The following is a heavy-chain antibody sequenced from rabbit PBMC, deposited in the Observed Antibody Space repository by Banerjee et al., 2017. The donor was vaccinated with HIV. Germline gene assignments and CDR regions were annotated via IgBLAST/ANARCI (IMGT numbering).Heavy chain of an antibody. D-gene: IGHD2-1*01. V-gene: IGHV1S40*01. CDR1: GFSFSSNYY. J-gene: IGHJ6*01. CDR3: ARDLDYDDDGNYDL. Sequence: QSLEESGGDLVKPGASLTLTCTASGFSFSSNYYMCWVRQAPGKGLEWIACINTSSGNTVYASWAKGRFTISETSSTTVTLQMTSLTAADTATYFCARDLDYDDDGNYDLWGPGTLVTVS. CDR2: INTSSGNT.